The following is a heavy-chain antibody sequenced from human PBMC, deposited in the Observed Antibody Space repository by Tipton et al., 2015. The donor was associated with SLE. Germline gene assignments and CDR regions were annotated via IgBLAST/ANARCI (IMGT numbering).Heavy chain of an antibody. D-gene: IGHD2-2*01. CDR2: IYYSGST. CDR1: GGSISSYY. J-gene: IGHJ3*02. V-gene: IGHV4-59*08. CDR3: ARHGGYCSSTSCYFDAFDI. Sequence: TLSLTCTVSGGSISSYYWSWIRQPPGKGLEWIGYIYYSGSTNYNPSLKSRVTISVDTSKNQFSLKLSSVTAADTAVYYCARHGGYCSSTSCYFDAFDIWGQGTMVTVSS.